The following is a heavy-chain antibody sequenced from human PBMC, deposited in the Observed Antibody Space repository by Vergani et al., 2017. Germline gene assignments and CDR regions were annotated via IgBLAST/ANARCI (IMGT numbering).Heavy chain of an antibody. CDR1: GYTFTSYY. J-gene: IGHJ5*02. D-gene: IGHD2-2*01. V-gene: IGHV1-46*01. CDR2: INPSGGST. CDR3: ARDSRYCSSTSCYVVRDWLDP. Sequence: QVQLVQSGAEVKKPGASVKVSCKASGYTFTSYYMHWVRQAPGQGLEWMGIINPSGGSTSYAQKFQGRVTMTRDTSTSTVYMELSSLRSEDTAVYYCARDSRYCSSTSCYVVRDWLDPWGQGTLVTVSS.